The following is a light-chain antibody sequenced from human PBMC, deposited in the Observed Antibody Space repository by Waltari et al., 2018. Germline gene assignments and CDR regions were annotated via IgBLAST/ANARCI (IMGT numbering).Light chain of an antibody. J-gene: IGLJ2*01. CDR3: FSYAGSRIVV. V-gene: IGLV2-23*02. Sequence: QSALTQPASVSGSPGQSITISCTGTSSDVGNYNLVSWYQHHPGKVPKLMIYEVTKRPSGISNRFSGSKSGNTASLTISVLQAEDEGDYDCFSYAGSRIVVFGGGTKMTVL. CDR2: EVT. CDR1: SSDVGNYNL.